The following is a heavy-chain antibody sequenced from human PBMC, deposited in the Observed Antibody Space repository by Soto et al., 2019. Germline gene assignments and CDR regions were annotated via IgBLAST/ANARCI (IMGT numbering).Heavy chain of an antibody. D-gene: IGHD3-16*01. CDR2: ISWNSGKI. CDR1: GFIFDDYA. Sequence: EVQLVESGGGLVQSGRSLRLSCAASGFIFDDYAMHWVRQAPGKGLEWVSVISWNSGKIEYADSVRGRFIISRDNAKNSLYLQMNSPRPEDTAMYYCLKEMLQTDTFDMWGQGTMVTVSS. V-gene: IGHV3-9*01. CDR3: LKEMLQTDTFDM. J-gene: IGHJ3*02.